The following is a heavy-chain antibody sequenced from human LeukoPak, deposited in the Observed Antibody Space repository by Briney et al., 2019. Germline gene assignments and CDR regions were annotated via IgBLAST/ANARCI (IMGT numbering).Heavy chain of an antibody. D-gene: IGHD3-16*02. J-gene: IGHJ4*02. CDR3: AKGGRWGELSPPQN. CDR1: GLTFSSYA. V-gene: IGHV3-23*01. CDR2: ISGSGGST. Sequence: GGSLRLSCAASGLTFSSYAMSWVRQAPGKGLEWVSAISGSGGSTYYADSVKGRFTISRDNSKNTLYLQMNSLRAEDTAGYYCAKGGRWGELSPPQNWGQGPLVTVSS.